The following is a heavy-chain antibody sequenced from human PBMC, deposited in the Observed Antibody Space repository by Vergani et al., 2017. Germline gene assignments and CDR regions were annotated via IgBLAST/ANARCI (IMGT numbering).Heavy chain of an antibody. D-gene: IGHD4-23*01. CDR1: GGSISSGSYY. CDR2: IYTSGST. V-gene: IGHV4-61*02. J-gene: IGHJ5*02. CDR3: ARLGKTTVVTPLDGWFDP. Sequence: QVQLQESGPGLVKPSQTLSHICTVAGGSISSGSYYWSWIRQPAGKGLEWIGRIYTSGSTNYNPSLKSRVTISVDTSKYQFSLKLGSVTAAATAVYYCARLGKTTVVTPLDGWFDPWGQGTLVTVSS.